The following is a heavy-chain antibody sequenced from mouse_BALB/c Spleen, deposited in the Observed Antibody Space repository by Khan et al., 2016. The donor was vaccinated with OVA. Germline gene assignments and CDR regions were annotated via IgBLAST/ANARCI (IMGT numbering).Heavy chain of an antibody. V-gene: IGHV2-5*01. J-gene: IGHJ4*01. CDR2: IWSGGST. Sequence: QVQLQQSGPGLVQPSQSLSITCTVSGSSLTSYGVHWVRQSPGKGLEWLGVIWSGGSTDYNAAFMSRLSITKDNSKSQVFFKMNSLQADDTAIYYCAKKITTVDYYAMDYWGQGTSVTVSS. CDR1: GSSLTSYG. CDR3: AKKITTVDYYAMDY. D-gene: IGHD1-1*01.